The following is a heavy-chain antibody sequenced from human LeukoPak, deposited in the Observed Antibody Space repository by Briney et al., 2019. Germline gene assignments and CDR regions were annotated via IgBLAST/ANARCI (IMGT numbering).Heavy chain of an antibody. CDR2: IYYSGST. CDR1: GGSISSSSYY. V-gene: IGHV4-39*01. Sequence: SETLSLTCTVSGGSISSSSYYWGWIRQPPGKGLEWIGSIYYSGSTYYNPSLKSRVTISVDTSKNQFSLKLSSVTAADTAVYYCARSMLVLGYYFDYWGQGTLVTVSS. J-gene: IGHJ4*02. D-gene: IGHD6-13*01. CDR3: ARSMLVLGYYFDY.